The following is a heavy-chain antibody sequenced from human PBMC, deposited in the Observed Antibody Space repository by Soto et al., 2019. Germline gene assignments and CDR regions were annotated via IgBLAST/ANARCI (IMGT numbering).Heavy chain of an antibody. D-gene: IGHD3-22*01. V-gene: IGHV3-30-3*01. Sequence: LRLSCAAYGFTFSSYAMHWVRQAPGKGLEWVAVISYDGSNKYYADSVKGRFTISRDNSKNTLYLQMNSLRAEDTAVYYCARDGDYYDSSGYLRYYYYGMDVWGQGTTVTVSS. J-gene: IGHJ6*02. CDR1: GFTFSSYA. CDR3: ARDGDYYDSSGYLRYYYYGMDV. CDR2: ISYDGSNK.